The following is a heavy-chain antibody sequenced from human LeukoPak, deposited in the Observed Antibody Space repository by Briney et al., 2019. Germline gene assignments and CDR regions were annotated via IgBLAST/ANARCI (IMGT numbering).Heavy chain of an antibody. J-gene: IGHJ6*03. D-gene: IGHD2-15*01. CDR3: ARDLFDCSGGSCYSGYYYYYMDV. CDR1: GGSINSYY. Sequence: SETLSLTCKVSGGSINSYYWSWIRQSPGKGLEWIGNMYHSGITNYNPSLKSRVTMSVDKSKNQFSLKLSSVTAADTAVYYCARDLFDCSGGSCYSGYYYYYMDVWGKGTTVTVSS. V-gene: IGHV4-59*12. CDR2: MYHSGIT.